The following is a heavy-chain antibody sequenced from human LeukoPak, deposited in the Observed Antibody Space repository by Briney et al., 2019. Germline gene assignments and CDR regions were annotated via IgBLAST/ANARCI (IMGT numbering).Heavy chain of an antibody. Sequence: RGGSLRLSCAASGFTFSSYAMHWVRQAPGKGLEWVAVISYDGSNKYYADSVKGRVTISRDNSKNTLYLQMNSLRAEDTAVYYCARDYYDSSGYSQEGADYWGQGTLVTVSS. D-gene: IGHD3-22*01. CDR3: ARDYYDSSGYSQEGADY. V-gene: IGHV3-30*04. CDR2: ISYDGSNK. CDR1: GFTFSSYA. J-gene: IGHJ4*02.